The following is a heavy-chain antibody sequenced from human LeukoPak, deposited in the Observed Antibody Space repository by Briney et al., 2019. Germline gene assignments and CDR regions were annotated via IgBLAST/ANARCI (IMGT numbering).Heavy chain of an antibody. V-gene: IGHV1-69*06. CDR2: IIPIFGTA. CDR3: AREILPVHCDGGSCYSLDN. D-gene: IGHD2-15*01. J-gene: IGHJ4*02. Sequence: ASVKVSCKASGGTFRSYVFSWVRQAPGQGLEWMGGIIPIFGTANYAQKFQGRVTITADKSTSTAYMELNSLRSEDTAVYYCAREILPVHCDGGSCYSLDNWGQGTLVTVSS. CDR1: GGTFRSYV.